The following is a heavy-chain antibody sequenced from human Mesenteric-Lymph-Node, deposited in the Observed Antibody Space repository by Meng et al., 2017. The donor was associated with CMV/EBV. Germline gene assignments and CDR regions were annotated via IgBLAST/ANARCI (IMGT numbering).Heavy chain of an antibody. D-gene: IGHD3-3*01. CDR2: IYYSGST. V-gene: IGHV4-59*01. CDR1: GGSISTYY. J-gene: IGHJ4*02. CDR3: ARGGDFWSGYSFDY. Sequence: GSLRLSCTVSGGSISTYYWSWIRQPPGMGLEWIGYIYYSGSTEYNSSLKSRLTISIDTSKNQFSLKLSSVTAADTAIYYCARGGDFWSGYSFDYWGQGALVTVSS.